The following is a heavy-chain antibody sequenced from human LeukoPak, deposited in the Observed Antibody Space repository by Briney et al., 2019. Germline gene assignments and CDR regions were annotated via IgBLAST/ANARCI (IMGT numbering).Heavy chain of an antibody. CDR1: GGSISSSSYY. D-gene: IGHD6-13*01. Sequence: SETLSLTCTVPGGSISSSSYYWGWIRQPPGKGLEWIGSIYYSGSTYYNPSLKSRVTISVDTSKNQFSLKLSSVTAADTAVYYCARDLVLAAARKADYWGQGTLVTVSS. CDR2: IYYSGST. J-gene: IGHJ4*02. V-gene: IGHV4-39*07. CDR3: ARDLVLAAARKADY.